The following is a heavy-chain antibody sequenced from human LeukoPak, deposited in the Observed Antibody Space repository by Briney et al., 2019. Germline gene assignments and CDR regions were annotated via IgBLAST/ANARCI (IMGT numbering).Heavy chain of an antibody. CDR3: ARVPTYYYDSSGYYFGPEIDY. V-gene: IGHV4-61*01. D-gene: IGHD3-22*01. CDR1: GGSVSSGSYY. J-gene: IGHJ4*02. CDR2: INYSGST. Sequence: PSETLSLTCTVSGGSVSSGSYYWSWIRQPPGKGLEWIGYINYSGSTNYNPSLKSRVTISVDTSKNQISLKLSSVTAADTAVYYCARVPTYYYDSSGYYFGPEIDYWGQGTLVTVSS.